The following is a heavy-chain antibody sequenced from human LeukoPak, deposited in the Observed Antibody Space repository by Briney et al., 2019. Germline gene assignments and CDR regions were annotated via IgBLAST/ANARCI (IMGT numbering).Heavy chain of an antibody. D-gene: IGHD5-24*01. CDR1: GGSISSSSYY. CDR3: ARGNRDGYNLDY. V-gene: IGHV4-39*07. J-gene: IGHJ4*02. CDR2: IYYSGST. Sequence: SETLSLTCTVSGGSISSSSYYWGWIRQPPGKGLEWIGSIYYSGSTYYNPSLKSRVTISVDTSKNQFSLKLSSVTAADTAVYYCARGNRDGYNLDYSGQGTLVTVSS.